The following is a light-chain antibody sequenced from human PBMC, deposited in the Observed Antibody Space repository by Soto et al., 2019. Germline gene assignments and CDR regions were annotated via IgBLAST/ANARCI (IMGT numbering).Light chain of an antibody. J-gene: IGLJ1*01. Sequence: QSALTQPASVFGSPGQSITISCTGTSSDVGGYNFVSWYQQLPAKAPKLMIYEVTSRPSGVSNRFSGSKSGNTASLTISGLQPEDEAEYYCSSYTTSSTVVFGTGTKVTVL. CDR1: SSDVGGYNF. V-gene: IGLV2-14*03. CDR3: SSYTTSSTVV. CDR2: EVT.